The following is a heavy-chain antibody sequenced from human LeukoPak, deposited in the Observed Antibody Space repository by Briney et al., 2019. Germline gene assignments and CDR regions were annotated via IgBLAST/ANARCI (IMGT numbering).Heavy chain of an antibody. D-gene: IGHD2-15*01. V-gene: IGHV6-1*01. CDR2: PYYRSKWYN. Sequence: SRTLSLTFAISGDSEPSNIAAWNWIRQSPSRGLEWLGRPYYRSKWYNDYAVSVKIRITINPYTYKNQFSLQLNSVSPEDTAVYYCARDRDFLGYCSGGSCYVHYYYGMDVWGQGTTVTVSS. CDR3: ARDRDFLGYCSGGSCYVHYYYGMDV. CDR1: GDSEPSNIAA. J-gene: IGHJ6*02.